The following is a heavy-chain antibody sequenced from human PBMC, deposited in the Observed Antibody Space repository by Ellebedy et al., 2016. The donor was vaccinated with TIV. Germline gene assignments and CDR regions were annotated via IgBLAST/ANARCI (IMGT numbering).Heavy chain of an antibody. D-gene: IGHD5-12*01. Sequence: ESLKISCAASGFTFSNAWMSWVRQPPGKGLEWIGEINHSGSTNYNPSLKSRVTISVDTSKNQFSLKLSSVTAADTAVYYCARDPLASYWGQGTLVTVSS. V-gene: IGHV4-34*01. CDR1: GFTFSNAW. J-gene: IGHJ4*02. CDR3: ARDPLASY. CDR2: INHSGST.